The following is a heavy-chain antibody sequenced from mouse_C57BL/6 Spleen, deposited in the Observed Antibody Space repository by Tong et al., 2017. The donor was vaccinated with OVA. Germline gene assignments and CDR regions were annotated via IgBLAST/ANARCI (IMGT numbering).Heavy chain of an antibody. D-gene: IGHD4-1*01. CDR3: ARQGTGTGAMDY. J-gene: IGHJ4*01. V-gene: IGHV5-6-3*01. CDR2: INSNGGST. CDR1: GFTFSSYG. Sequence: EVQLQESGGGLVQPGGSLKLSCAASGFTFSSYGMSWVRQTPDKRLELVATINSNGGSTYYPDSVKGRFTISRDNAKNTLYLQMSSLKSEDTAMYYCARQGTGTGAMDYWGQGTSVTVSS.